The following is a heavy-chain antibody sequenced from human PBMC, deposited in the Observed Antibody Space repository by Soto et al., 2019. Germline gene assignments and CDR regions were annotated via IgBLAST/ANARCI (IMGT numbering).Heavy chain of an antibody. D-gene: IGHD2-21*02. Sequence: QVQLVQSGAEEKKPGASVKVSCKASGYTFTSYAMHWVRQAPGQRLEWMGWINAGNGNTKYSQKFQARVTITRDTSASTAYRELSSLRSEDTAVYYCARSIVVVTALDYWGQGTLVTVSS. V-gene: IGHV1-3*05. J-gene: IGHJ4*02. CDR3: ARSIVVVTALDY. CDR2: INAGNGNT. CDR1: GYTFTSYA.